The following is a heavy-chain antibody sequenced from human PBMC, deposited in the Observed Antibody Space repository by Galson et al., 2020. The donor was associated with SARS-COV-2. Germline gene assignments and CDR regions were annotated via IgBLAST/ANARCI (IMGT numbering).Heavy chain of an antibody. Sequence: SETLSLTCAVSGGSISSSNWWSWVRQPPGKGLEWIGDIYHSGSTNYNPSLKSRVTISVDKSKNQFSLKLSSVTAADTAVYYCARDSAIRFLEWLSPEASYYFDYWGQGTLVTVSS. J-gene: IGHJ4*02. CDR3: ARDSAIRFLEWLSPEASYYFDY. CDR1: GGSISSSNW. D-gene: IGHD3-3*01. CDR2: IYHSGST. V-gene: IGHV4-4*02.